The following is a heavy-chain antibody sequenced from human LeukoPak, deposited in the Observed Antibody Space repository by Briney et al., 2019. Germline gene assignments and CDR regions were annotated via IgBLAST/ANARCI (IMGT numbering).Heavy chain of an antibody. CDR1: GFTFSSYA. CDR3: AKVAHYYYGSESYYFFEH. CDR2: ISGSGGST. J-gene: IGHJ4*02. D-gene: IGHD3-10*01. Sequence: GGSLRLSCAASGFTFSSYAMSWVRQAPGKGLEWVSAISGSGGSTYYADSVKGRFTISRDNSKNTLYLQMNSLRAEDTAVYHCAKVAHYYYGSESYYFFEHWGQGTPVTASS. V-gene: IGHV3-23*01.